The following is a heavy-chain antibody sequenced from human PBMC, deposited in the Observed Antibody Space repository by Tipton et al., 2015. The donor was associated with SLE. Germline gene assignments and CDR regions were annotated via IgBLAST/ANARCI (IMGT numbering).Heavy chain of an antibody. CDR3: AKSRRFDYYYGMDV. V-gene: IGHV4-39*07. CDR1: GGSISSGSHW. J-gene: IGHJ6*02. Sequence: TLSLTCTVSGGSISSGSHWWGWIRQPPGKGPEWIGTLYSRGSAYSNPSLQSRVTISPDTSKNQFSLRLTSVTAADTAVYFCAKSRRFDYYYGMDVWGQGAAVTVSS. CDR2: LYSRGSA. D-gene: IGHD3-16*01.